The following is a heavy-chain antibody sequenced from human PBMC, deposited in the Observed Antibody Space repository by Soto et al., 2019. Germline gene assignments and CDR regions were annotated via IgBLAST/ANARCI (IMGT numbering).Heavy chain of an antibody. CDR2: ISGIGGST. J-gene: IGHJ4*02. CDR1: GFTFTDYA. D-gene: IGHD6-13*01. Sequence: EVQLLESGGGLVQPGGSLRLSCAASGFTFTDYALSWVRQAPGKGLEWVATISGIGGSTYLADSVKGRLSISRDNSKNTVSLLMNSLRAEDRAVYFCARGSSGYISSWYYFDYWGRGPLVTVSS. V-gene: IGHV3-23*01. CDR3: ARGSSGYISSWYYFDY.